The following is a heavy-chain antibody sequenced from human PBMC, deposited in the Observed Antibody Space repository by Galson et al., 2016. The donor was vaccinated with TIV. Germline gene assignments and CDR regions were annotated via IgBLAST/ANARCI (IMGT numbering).Heavy chain of an antibody. Sequence: ETLSLTCTVSGGSISSYYWSWIRQPPGKGLEWIGYIYYSGSTNYNPSLETRVTISVDTSKNQFSLSLNSVTAADTAVYYCVRGAWGGYYSHWGQGTLVTVSS. V-gene: IGHV4-59*01. CDR2: IYYSGST. J-gene: IGHJ4*02. CDR1: GGSISSYY. CDR3: VRGAWGGYYSH. D-gene: IGHD3-3*01.